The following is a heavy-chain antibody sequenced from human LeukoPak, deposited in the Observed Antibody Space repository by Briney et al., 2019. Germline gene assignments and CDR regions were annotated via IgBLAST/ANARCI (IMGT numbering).Heavy chain of an antibody. CDR2: ISGSGGST. Sequence: GGSLRLSCAASGFTFSSYAMSWVRQAPGKGLEWVSAISGSGGSTYYADSVKGRFTISRDNSKNTLYLQMNSLRAEDTAVYYCAKDVVRGVITKSHFDYWGQGTLVTVSS. CDR1: GFTFSSYA. V-gene: IGHV3-23*01. D-gene: IGHD3-10*01. J-gene: IGHJ4*02. CDR3: AKDVVRGVITKSHFDY.